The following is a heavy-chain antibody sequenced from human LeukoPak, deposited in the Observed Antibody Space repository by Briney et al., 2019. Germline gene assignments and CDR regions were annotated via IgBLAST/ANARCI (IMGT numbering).Heavy chain of an antibody. CDR3: ARAVTMVRGVKNWFDP. Sequence: TGGSLRLSCAASGFSFSSYATCWVREAPGKGLEWVSVISGSGGSTYYADSVKGRFTISRDNAKNSLYLQMNSLRAEDTAVYYCARAVTMVRGVKNWFDPWGQGTLVTVSS. J-gene: IGHJ5*02. CDR2: ISGSGGST. CDR1: GFSFSSYA. D-gene: IGHD3-10*01. V-gene: IGHV3-23*01.